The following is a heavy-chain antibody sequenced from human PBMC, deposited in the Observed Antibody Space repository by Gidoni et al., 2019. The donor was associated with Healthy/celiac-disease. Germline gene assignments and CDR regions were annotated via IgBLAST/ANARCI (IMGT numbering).Heavy chain of an antibody. J-gene: IGHJ6*02. D-gene: IGHD2-21*01. V-gene: IGHV1-69*01. CDR3: ARSLCGGDCYNPFYYYGMDV. CDR1: GGTFSSYA. CDR2: IIPIFGTA. Sequence: QVQLVQSGAEVKKPGSSVKVSCKASGGTFSSYAISWVRQAPGQGLEWMGGIIPIFGTANYAQKFQGRVTITADESTSTAYMELSSLRSEDTAVYYCARSLCGGDCYNPFYYYGMDVWGQGTTVTVSS.